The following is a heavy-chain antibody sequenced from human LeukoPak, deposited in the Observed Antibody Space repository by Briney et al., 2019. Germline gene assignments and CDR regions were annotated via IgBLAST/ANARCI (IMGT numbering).Heavy chain of an antibody. V-gene: IGHV3-23*01. CDR2: ISGSGGST. CDR3: AKGSGFDWLPVYYYYYYYMDV. D-gene: IGHD3-9*01. Sequence: GGSLRLSCAASGFTFSSYAMSWVRQAPGKGLEWVSAISGSGGSTYYADSMKGRFTISRDNSKNTLYLQMNSLRAEDTAVYYCAKGSGFDWLPVYYYYYYYMDVWGKGTTVTVSS. CDR1: GFTFSSYA. J-gene: IGHJ6*03.